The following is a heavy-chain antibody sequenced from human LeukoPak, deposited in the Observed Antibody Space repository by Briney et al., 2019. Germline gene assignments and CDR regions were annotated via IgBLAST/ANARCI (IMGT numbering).Heavy chain of an antibody. CDR2: ILTSGTT. V-gene: IGHV4-4*09. Sequence: SETLSLTCTVSNGSISSYHWSWVRQPPGKGLEWIGYILTSGTTNYNPSLKSRLTISVDTSKNQFTLRLSSVTAADTAVYYCARLRVSGSYLYYFDYWGQGTLVTVSS. J-gene: IGHJ4*02. CDR3: ARLRVSGSYLYYFDY. D-gene: IGHD1-26*01. CDR1: NGSISSYH.